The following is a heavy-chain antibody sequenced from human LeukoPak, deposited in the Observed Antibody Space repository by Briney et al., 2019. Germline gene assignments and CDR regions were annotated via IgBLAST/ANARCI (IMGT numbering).Heavy chain of an antibody. J-gene: IGHJ4*02. CDR3: ARSLDYGGNSGYGY. V-gene: IGHV3-64*01. D-gene: IGHD4-23*01. Sequence: GRSLGLSCAASGFTFSSYAMHWVRQAPGKGLEYVSAISSNGCSTYCANSVKGRFTISRDNSKNTLYLQMGSLRAEDMAVYYCARSLDYGGNSGYGYWGQGTLVTVFS. CDR2: ISSNGCST. CDR1: GFTFSSYA.